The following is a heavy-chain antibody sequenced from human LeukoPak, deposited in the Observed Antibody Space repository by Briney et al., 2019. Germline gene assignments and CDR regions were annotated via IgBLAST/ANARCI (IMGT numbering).Heavy chain of an antibody. CDR2: IKQEGSEK. V-gene: IGHV3-7*01. J-gene: IGHJ4*02. CDR1: GFTFSRFW. D-gene: IGHD2-2*01. CDR3: ASASPAGYY. Sequence: GGSPRLSCAASGFTFSRFWMSWVRQAPEKVLGRVANIKQEGSEKYYVDSVKGRFTISTDNAKNSLHLQMNCLRAEDSAMYYGASASPAGYYWGQGTLVTAAS.